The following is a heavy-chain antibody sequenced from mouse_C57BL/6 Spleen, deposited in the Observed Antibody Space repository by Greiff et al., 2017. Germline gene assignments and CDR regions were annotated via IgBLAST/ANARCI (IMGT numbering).Heavy chain of an antibody. CDR1: GFSFNTYA. J-gene: IGHJ4*01. D-gene: IGHD1-1*01. CDR2: IRSKSNNYAT. CDR3: VRHVGSSYYYAMDY. Sequence: EVHLVESGGGLVQPKGSLKLSCAASGFSFNTYAMNWVRQAPGKGLEWVARIRSKSNNYATYYADSVKDRFTISRDDSESMLYLQMNNLKTEDTAMYYCVRHVGSSYYYAMDYWGQGTSVTVSS. V-gene: IGHV10-1*01.